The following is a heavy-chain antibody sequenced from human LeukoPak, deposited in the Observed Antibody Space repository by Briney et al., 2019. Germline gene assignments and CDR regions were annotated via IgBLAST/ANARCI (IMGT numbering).Heavy chain of an antibody. Sequence: GASVKVPCKASGYTFTSYYMHWVRQAPGQGLEWRGIINPSGGSTSYAQKFQGRVTMTRDTSTSTVYMELSSLRSEDTAVYYCARKGTIMAAGYIGGLAYYYYYMDVWGKGTTVTVSS. J-gene: IGHJ6*03. CDR3: ARKGTIMAAGYIGGLAYYYYYMDV. CDR1: GYTFTSYY. V-gene: IGHV1-46*03. CDR2: INPSGGST. D-gene: IGHD3-16*01.